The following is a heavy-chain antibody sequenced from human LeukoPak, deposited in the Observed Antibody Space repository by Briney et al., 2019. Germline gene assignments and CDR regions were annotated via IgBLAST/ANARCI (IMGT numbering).Heavy chain of an antibody. CDR1: GFTFSSYA. J-gene: IGHJ4*02. CDR3: AIDSSGYPVDY. CDR2: ISGSGGST. D-gene: IGHD3-22*01. Sequence: GGSLRLSCAASGFTFSSYAMSWVRQAPVKGLEWVSAISGSGGSTYYADSVKGRFTISRDNSKNTLYLQMNSLRAEDTAVYYCAIDSSGYPVDYWGQGTLVTVSP. V-gene: IGHV3-23*01.